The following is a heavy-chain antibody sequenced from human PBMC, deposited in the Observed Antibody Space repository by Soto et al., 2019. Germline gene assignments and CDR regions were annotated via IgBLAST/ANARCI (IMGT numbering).Heavy chain of an antibody. Sequence: QVQLVESGGGVVQPGGSLRLSCAASGFTFSNYAMHWVRQAPGKGLVWVADITKNGRNKDYADSVKGRPAISRDNSKNTLELQMNSLRVEDTAMYYYGRCNGDDCHSPFDYWGQGTLVTVSS. J-gene: IGHJ4*02. CDR1: GFTFSNYA. V-gene: IGHV3-30*03. CDR3: GRCNGDDCHSPFDY. CDR2: ITKNGRNK. D-gene: IGHD2-8*01.